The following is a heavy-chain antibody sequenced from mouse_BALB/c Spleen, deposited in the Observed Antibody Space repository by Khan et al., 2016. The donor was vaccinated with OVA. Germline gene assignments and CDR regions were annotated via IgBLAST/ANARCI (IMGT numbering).Heavy chain of an antibody. V-gene: IGHV5-6-5*01. Sequence: EVKLVESGGGLVKPGGSLKVSCTASGFTFSNYGMSWVRQTPEKRLEWVASISSGGNTYYPDNAKGRFTISRENARNILYLQMSSLRSEDTAMYYCARDYCFVYWGQGTLVTVSA. CDR3: ARDYCFVY. CDR2: ISSGGNT. J-gene: IGHJ3*01. CDR1: GFTFSNYG.